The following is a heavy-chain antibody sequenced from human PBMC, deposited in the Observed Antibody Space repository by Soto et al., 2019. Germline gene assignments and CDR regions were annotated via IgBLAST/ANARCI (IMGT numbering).Heavy chain of an antibody. CDR1: GFTFSSYA. Sequence: GGSLRLSCAASGFTFSSYAMHWVRQAPGKGLEWVAVISYDGSNKYYADSVKGRFTISRDNSKNTLYLQMNSLRAEDTAVYYCARFYGSGSYYEYYFDYWGQGTLVTVSS. CDR3: ARFYGSGSYYEYYFDY. J-gene: IGHJ4*02. CDR2: ISYDGSNK. D-gene: IGHD3-10*01. V-gene: IGHV3-30-3*01.